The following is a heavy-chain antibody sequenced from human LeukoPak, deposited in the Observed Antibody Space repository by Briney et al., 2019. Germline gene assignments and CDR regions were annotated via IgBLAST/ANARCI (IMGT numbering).Heavy chain of an antibody. J-gene: IGHJ5*02. D-gene: IGHD1-26*01. CDR1: GYSISSGYY. V-gene: IGHV4-38-2*01. CDR2: VYHSGTT. CDR3: ARMGAGLNWFDP. Sequence: SETLSLTCGVSGYSISSGYYWAWIRQPPGEGLEWVATVYHSGTTYYNPSLTSRVMILIDTSKNQFSLKLNSVTAADTAVYYCARMGAGLNWFDPWGQGTLVTVSS.